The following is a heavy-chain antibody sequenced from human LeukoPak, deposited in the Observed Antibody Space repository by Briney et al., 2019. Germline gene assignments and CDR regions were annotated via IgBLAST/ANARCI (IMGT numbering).Heavy chain of an antibody. Sequence: SETLSLTCTVSGGSISGYYWSWIRQPPGKGLEWIGYIYYSGSTNYNPSLKSRVTISVDTSKNQFSLKLSSVTAADTAVYYCAREWGYVDYWGQGTLVTVSS. CDR1: GGSISGYY. D-gene: IGHD3-16*01. CDR3: AREWGYVDY. CDR2: IYYSGST. J-gene: IGHJ4*02. V-gene: IGHV4-59*12.